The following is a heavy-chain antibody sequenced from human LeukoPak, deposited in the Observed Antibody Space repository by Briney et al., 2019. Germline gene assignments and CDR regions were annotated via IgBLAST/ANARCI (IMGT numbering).Heavy chain of an antibody. CDR1: GGSVSSGSYY. CDR3: ARDSPYSSSWQSDAFDI. V-gene: IGHV4-61*01. J-gene: IGHJ3*02. Sequence: SETLSLTCTVSGGSVSSGSYYWSWLRQPPGKGLEWIGYIYYSGSTNYNPSLKSRVTISVETSKNQFSLKLSSATAADTAVYYCARDSPYSSSWQSDAFDIWGQGTMVTVSS. CDR2: IYYSGST. D-gene: IGHD6-13*01.